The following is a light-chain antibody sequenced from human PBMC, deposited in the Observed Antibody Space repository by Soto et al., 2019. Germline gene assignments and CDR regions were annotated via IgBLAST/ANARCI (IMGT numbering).Light chain of an antibody. CDR1: SSNIGSNT. CDR2: GTN. V-gene: IGLV1-44*01. CDR3: VAWDDGLYGWV. Sequence: QSVLAQPPSASGTPGQGVTISCSGSSSNIGSNTVNWYQQLPGTAPQLLIYGTNQRPSGVPDRLSGSKSGTSASLAISGLQSEDEADYYCVAWDDGLYGWVFGGGTKPPS. J-gene: IGLJ3*02.